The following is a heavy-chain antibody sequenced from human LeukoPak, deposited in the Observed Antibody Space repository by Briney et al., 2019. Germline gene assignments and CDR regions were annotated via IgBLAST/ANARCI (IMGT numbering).Heavy chain of an antibody. Sequence: LRLSCAASGFTFSSSAMSWIRQPPGKGLEWIGSIYYSGSTYYNPSLKSRVSISVDTSKNQFSLKLSSVTAADTAVYYCARHFFPSDSGSFRTPFDYWGQGALVTVSS. J-gene: IGHJ4*02. D-gene: IGHD3-10*01. CDR2: IYYSGST. V-gene: IGHV4-30-2*03. CDR1: GFTFSSSA. CDR3: ARHFFPSDSGSFRTPFDY.